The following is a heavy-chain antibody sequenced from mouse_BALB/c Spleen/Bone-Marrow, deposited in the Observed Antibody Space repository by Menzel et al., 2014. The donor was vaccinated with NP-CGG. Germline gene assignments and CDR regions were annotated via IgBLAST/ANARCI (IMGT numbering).Heavy chain of an antibody. Sequence: QVQLQQSGAELAKPGASVKMSCKASGYTFTSYWMHWVKQRPGQGLEWIGYTNPSTGYTEYNQKFKDKATLTADKSSSTAYMQLSSLTSEDSAVYCCARQITTVDYAMDYWGQGTSVTVSS. J-gene: IGHJ4*01. CDR2: TNPSTGYT. CDR3: ARQITTVDYAMDY. V-gene: IGHV1-7*01. CDR1: GYTFTSYW. D-gene: IGHD1-1*01.